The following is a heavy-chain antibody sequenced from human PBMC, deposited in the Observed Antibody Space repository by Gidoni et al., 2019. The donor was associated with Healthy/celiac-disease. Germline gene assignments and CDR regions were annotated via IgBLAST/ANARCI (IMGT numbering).Heavy chain of an antibody. CDR2: IRYDGSNK. D-gene: IGHD2-15*01. Sequence: QVQLVESGGGVVQPGRSLRLSCAASGFTFSSYGLHWVRQAPGKGLEWVAVIRYDGSNKDYADSVKGRFTISRDNSKNTLYLQMNSLRAEDTAVYYCARTRGDCSGGSCYSRSGFWGQGTLVTVSS. CDR3: ARTRGDCSGGSCYSRSGF. J-gene: IGHJ4*02. V-gene: IGHV3-33*01. CDR1: GFTFSSYG.